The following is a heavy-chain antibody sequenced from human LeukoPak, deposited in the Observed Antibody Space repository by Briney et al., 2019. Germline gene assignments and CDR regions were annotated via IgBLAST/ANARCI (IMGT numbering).Heavy chain of an antibody. Sequence: SETLSLTCSVSGASVTMGSYYWAWIRQPPGKGLEWIGEINHSGSTNYNPSLKSRVTISVDTSKNQFSLKLSSVTAADTAVYYCARGGEQWPPDYWGQGTLVTVSS. D-gene: IGHD6-19*01. V-gene: IGHV4-34*01. J-gene: IGHJ4*02. CDR2: INHSGST. CDR3: ARGGEQWPPDY. CDR1: GASVTMGSYY.